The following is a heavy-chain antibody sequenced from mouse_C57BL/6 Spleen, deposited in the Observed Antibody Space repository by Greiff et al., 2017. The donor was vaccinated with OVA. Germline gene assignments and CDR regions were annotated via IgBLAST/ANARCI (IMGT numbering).Heavy chain of an antibody. D-gene: IGHD1-1*01. CDR1: GYAFTNYL. J-gene: IGHJ4*01. V-gene: IGHV1-54*01. Sequence: VQRVESGAELVRPGTSVKVSCKASGYAFTNYLIEWVKQRPGQGLEWIGVINPGSGGTNYNEKFKGKATLTADKSSSTAYMQLSSLTSEDSAVYFCARDPYGSSYEGAMDYWGQGTSVTVSS. CDR2: INPGSGGT. CDR3: ARDPYGSSYEGAMDY.